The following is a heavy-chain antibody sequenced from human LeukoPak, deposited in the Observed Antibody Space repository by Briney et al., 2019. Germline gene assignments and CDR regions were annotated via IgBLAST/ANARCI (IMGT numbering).Heavy chain of an antibody. D-gene: IGHD3-10*01. Sequence: SETLSLTCIVSGGSISSYYWSWIRQPPGKGLEWIGYIYYSGSTNYNPSLKSRVTISVDTSKNQFSLKLSSVTAADTAVYYCARYPTYYSPEYFQHWGQGTLVTVSS. V-gene: IGHV4-59*01. CDR2: IYYSGST. CDR3: ARYPTYYSPEYFQH. CDR1: GGSISSYY. J-gene: IGHJ1*01.